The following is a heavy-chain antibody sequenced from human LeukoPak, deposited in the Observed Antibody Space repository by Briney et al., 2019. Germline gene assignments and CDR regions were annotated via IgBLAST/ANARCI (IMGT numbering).Heavy chain of an antibody. J-gene: IGHJ3*02. CDR2: ISSSSSTI. D-gene: IGHD3-16*01. CDR3: ASEYVNDAFDI. Sequence: GGSLRLSCAASGFTFSSYSMNWVRQAPGKGLEWVSYISSSSSTIYYADSVRGRFIISRDNAKNSFSLQMSNLRAEGTAVYYCASEYVNDAFDIWGQGTMVTVSS. CDR1: GFTFSSYS. V-gene: IGHV3-48*04.